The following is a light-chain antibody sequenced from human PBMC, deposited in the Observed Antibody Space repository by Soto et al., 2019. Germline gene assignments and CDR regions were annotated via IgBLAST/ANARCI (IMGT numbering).Light chain of an antibody. V-gene: IGLV1-40*01. Sequence: QSVLTQPPSVSGAPGQRVTISYTGRSSNIGAGYHVHWYQQFPGTAPKLLIYDNTNRPSGVTDRFSGSKSGTSASLAITGLQGGDEADYYCQSYDSSLSGVLFGGGAKMTVL. J-gene: IGLJ3*02. CDR1: SSNIGAGYH. CDR2: DNT. CDR3: QSYDSSLSGVL.